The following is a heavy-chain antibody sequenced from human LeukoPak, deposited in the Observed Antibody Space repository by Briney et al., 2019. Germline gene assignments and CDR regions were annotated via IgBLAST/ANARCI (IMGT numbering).Heavy chain of an antibody. D-gene: IGHD3-9*01. CDR1: GFTFSIYS. CDR3: ASGRGRYFDWFRDAFDI. CDR2: ISSSSNTI. J-gene: IGHJ3*02. V-gene: IGHV3-48*02. Sequence: PGGSLRLSCAASGFTFSIYSMNWVRQAPGKGLEWVSYISSSSNTIYYADSVKGRFTISRDNAKSSLYLQMNSLRDEDTAVYYCASGRGRYFDWFRDAFDIWGQGTMVTVSS.